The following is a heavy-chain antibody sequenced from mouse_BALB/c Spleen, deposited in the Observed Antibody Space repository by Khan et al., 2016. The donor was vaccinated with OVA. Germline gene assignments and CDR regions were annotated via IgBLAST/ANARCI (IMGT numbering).Heavy chain of an antibody. Sequence: VQLKESGAELVKPGASVKLSCTASGFNIKDTYMHWVKQRPEQGLEWIGRIDPANGNTKYDPKFQDKATITADTSSNTAYLQLSSLTSEDTAVYYCARDYVDVFAYWGQGTLVTVSA. CDR2: IDPANGNT. J-gene: IGHJ3*01. V-gene: IGHV14-3*02. CDR1: GFNIKDTY. CDR3: ARDYVDVFAY. D-gene: IGHD2-4*01.